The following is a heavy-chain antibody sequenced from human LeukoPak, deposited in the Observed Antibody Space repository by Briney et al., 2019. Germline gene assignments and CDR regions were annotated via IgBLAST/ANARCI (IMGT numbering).Heavy chain of an antibody. V-gene: IGHV4-34*01. CDR1: GGSFSGYY. CDR3: ARGLVVPIVQTSFNFDY. D-gene: IGHD2-2*01. CDR2: INHRGNT. J-gene: IGHJ4*02. Sequence: PSETLSLTCAVYGGSFSGYYWTWIRQAPGKGLEWIGEINHRGNTNYNPSLESRVTISIDTSKNHFSLNLSSVTAADTAVYYCARGLVVPIVQTSFNFDYWGQGILVTVSS.